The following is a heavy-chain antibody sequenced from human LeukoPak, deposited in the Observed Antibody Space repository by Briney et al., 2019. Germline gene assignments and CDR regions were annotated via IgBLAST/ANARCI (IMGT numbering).Heavy chain of an antibody. J-gene: IGHJ4*02. CDR1: GGSISSYY. Sequence: SETLSLTCTVSGGSISSYYWSWIRQPPGKGLEWIGYIYYSGSTNYNPSLKSRVTISVDTSKNQFSLKLSSATAADTAVYYCARDSPGYSGYDTVHSSYDYWGQGTLVTVSS. V-gene: IGHV4-59*01. D-gene: IGHD5-12*01. CDR2: IYYSGST. CDR3: ARDSPGYSGYDTVHSSYDY.